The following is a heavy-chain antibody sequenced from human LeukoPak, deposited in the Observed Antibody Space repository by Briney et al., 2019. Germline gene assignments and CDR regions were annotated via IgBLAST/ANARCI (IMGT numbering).Heavy chain of an antibody. CDR3: AREASYCSSTSCYYYYGMDV. CDR2: IIPIFGTA. J-gene: IGHJ6*02. D-gene: IGHD2-2*01. Sequence: SVKVSCKASGGTFSSYTISWVRQAPGQGLEWMGGIIPIFGTANYAQKFQGRVTITADESTSTAYMELSSLRSEDTAVYYCAREASYCSSTSCYYYYGMDVWGQGTTVTVSS. CDR1: GGTFSSYT. V-gene: IGHV1-69*13.